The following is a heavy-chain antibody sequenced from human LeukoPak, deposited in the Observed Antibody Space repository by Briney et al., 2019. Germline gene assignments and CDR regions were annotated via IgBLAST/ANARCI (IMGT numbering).Heavy chain of an antibody. Sequence: ASVKVSCKASGYTFTSYGISWVRQAPGQGLEWMGGIIPIFGTANYAQKFQGRVTITTDESTSTAYMELSSLRSEDTAVYYCARAFSIRLPGGQPFDYWGQGTLVTVSS. CDR2: IIPIFGTA. CDR3: ARAFSIRLPGGQPFDY. CDR1: GYTFTSYG. V-gene: IGHV1-69*05. J-gene: IGHJ4*02. D-gene: IGHD1-14*01.